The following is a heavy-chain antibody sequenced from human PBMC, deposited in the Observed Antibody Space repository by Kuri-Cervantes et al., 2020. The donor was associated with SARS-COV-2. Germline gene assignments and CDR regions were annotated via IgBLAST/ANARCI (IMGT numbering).Heavy chain of an antibody. CDR1: GGSISSSS. J-gene: IGHJ4*02. CDR3: AKVLGVELRLIDY. D-gene: IGHD1-7*01. CDR2: ISYDGSNK. V-gene: IGHV3-30*18. Sequence: LSLTCTVSGGSISSSSYYWGWIRQPPGKGLEWVAVISYDGSNKYYADSVKGRFTISRDNSKNTLYLQMNSLRAEDTAVYYCAKVLGVELRLIDYWGQGTLVTVSS.